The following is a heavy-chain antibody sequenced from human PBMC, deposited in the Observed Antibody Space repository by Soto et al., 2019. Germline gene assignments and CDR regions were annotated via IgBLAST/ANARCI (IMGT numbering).Heavy chain of an antibody. J-gene: IGHJ4*02. CDR2: ISGGGDTT. V-gene: IGHV3-23*01. Sequence: PGGSLRLSCAASGFTFSSYGISWIRLSPGKGLEWVSVISGGGDTTYYTPSVKGRFTISRDDFRNTLYLQMISLRAEDTALYYCAKGAWLDSWGQGSLVTVSS. CDR3: AKGAWLDS. CDR1: GFTFSSYG.